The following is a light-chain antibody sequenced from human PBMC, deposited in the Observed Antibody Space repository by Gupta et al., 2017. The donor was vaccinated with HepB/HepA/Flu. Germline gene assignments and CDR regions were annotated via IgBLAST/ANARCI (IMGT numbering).Light chain of an antibody. CDR1: QSISSY. J-gene: IGKJ4*01. CDR2: AAS. Sequence: DIQMTQSPSSLSASVGDRVTITCRASQSISSYLNWYQQKPGKAPKRLIYAASSLQSGVPSRFSDSGSGTDFTLTISSLQPEDFATYYCQQSYSTRRLTFGGWTKVEIK. V-gene: IGKV1-39*01. CDR3: QQSYSTRRLT.